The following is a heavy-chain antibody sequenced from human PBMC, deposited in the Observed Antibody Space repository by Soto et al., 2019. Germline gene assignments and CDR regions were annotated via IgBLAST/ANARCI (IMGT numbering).Heavy chain of an antibody. CDR3: ARGVVITDFDY. CDR2: ICNSGTT. CDR1: GGSIRSYC. Sequence: PSETLSLTCTVSGGSIRSYCWTWIRQPPGEGLEWIGCICNSGTTYYNPSLKSRVTISVDTSKNQFSLKLSSVTAADTAVYYCARGVVITDFDYWGQGTLVTVSS. J-gene: IGHJ4*02. V-gene: IGHV4-59*08. D-gene: IGHD3-3*01.